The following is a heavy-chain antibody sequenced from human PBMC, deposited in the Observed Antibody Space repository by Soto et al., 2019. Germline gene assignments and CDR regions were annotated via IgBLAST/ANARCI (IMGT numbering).Heavy chain of an antibody. D-gene: IGHD3-22*01. CDR1: GFTFDDYA. CDR2: ISWNSGSI. J-gene: IGHJ4*02. V-gene: IGHV3-9*01. Sequence: GGSLRLSCAASGFTFDDYAMHWVRQAPGKGLEWVSGISWNSGSIGYADSVKGRFTISRDNAKNSLYLQMNSLRAEDTALYYCAKDPAPHYDRGGYFDYWGQGTLVTVSS. CDR3: AKDPAPHYDRGGYFDY.